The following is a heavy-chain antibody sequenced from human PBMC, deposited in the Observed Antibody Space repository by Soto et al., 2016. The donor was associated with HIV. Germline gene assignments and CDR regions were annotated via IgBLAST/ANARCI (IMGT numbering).Heavy chain of an antibody. CDR1: GFTFSFYW. D-gene: IGHD3-22*01. V-gene: IGHV3-74*03. CDR2: IDSIGTNT. Sequence: EVQLLESGGDLVQPGGSLRLSCAASGFTFSFYWMHWVRQAPGKGLEWVSGIDSIGTNTTYVDSVKGRFTISRDRAKNTLYLQMNSLRAGDTAIYYCVRGSGYYDESSGFFGYWGQGILVTVSS. CDR3: VRGSGYYDESSGFFGY. J-gene: IGHJ4*02.